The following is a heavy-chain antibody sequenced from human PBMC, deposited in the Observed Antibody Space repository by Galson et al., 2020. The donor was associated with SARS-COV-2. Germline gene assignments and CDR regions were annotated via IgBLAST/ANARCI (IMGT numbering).Heavy chain of an antibody. CDR2: IYSGGTT. V-gene: IGHV3-53*01. CDR3: ARDVCSSSWCFDP. CDR1: GFTVSSNY. J-gene: IGHJ5*02. D-gene: IGHD6-13*01. Sequence: GGSLRLSCAASGFTVSSNYMSWVRQAPGKGLEWVPVIYSGGTTKYADSVKGRFTISRDNSKNTLYLQMNSLRADDTAVYYCARDVCSSSWCFDPWGQGTLVTVSS.